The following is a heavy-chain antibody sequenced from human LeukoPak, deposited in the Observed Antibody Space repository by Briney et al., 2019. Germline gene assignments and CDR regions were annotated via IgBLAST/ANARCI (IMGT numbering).Heavy chain of an antibody. V-gene: IGHV1-2*02. CDR2: INPNSGGT. Sequence: GASLKVSCKASGYTFTDYYMHWVRQAPGQGLEWMGWINPNSGGTNYAQKFYARVTMTRDTSISTAYMELRSLRSDDTAVYYCARGWIQLWGGIWFDPWGQGTLVTVSS. D-gene: IGHD5-18*01. CDR3: ARGWIQLWGGIWFDP. J-gene: IGHJ5*02. CDR1: GYTFTDYY.